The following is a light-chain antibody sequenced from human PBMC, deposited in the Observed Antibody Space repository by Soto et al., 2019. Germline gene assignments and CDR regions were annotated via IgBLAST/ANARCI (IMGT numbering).Light chain of an antibody. CDR1: QSISSW. J-gene: IGKJ1*01. CDR2: KAS. Sequence: DIQMTQSPCTLSASVGDRVTITCRASQSISSWLAWYQQKPGKVPKLLIYKASSLESGVPSRFSGSGSGTEFTLTISSLQPDDFATYYCQQYNSYWTFGQGTKVEIK. CDR3: QQYNSYWT. V-gene: IGKV1-5*03.